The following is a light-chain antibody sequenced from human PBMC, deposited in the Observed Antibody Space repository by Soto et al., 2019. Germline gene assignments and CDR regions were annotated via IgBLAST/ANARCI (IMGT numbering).Light chain of an antibody. Sequence: IRLTQSPSSLSASVGDRVTITCRASQGIGFYLAWYQQKPGSAPQLLIYAASTLQSGVPSRFSGSGSGTNFTLTISGLQPEDFATYYCQQVNSYPPFTFGPGTTVDLK. J-gene: IGKJ3*01. CDR2: AAS. CDR1: QGIGFY. CDR3: QQVNSYPPFT. V-gene: IGKV1-9*01.